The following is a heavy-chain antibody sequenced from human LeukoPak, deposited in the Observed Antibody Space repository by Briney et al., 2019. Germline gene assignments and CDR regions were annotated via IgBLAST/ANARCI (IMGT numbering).Heavy chain of an antibody. D-gene: IGHD3-9*01. V-gene: IGHV4-4*02. CDR2: IHRDGRT. CDR1: GVSISTSEW. CDR3: GKTDICFNPIDY. J-gene: IGHJ4*02. Sequence: SETLSLTCAVSGVSISTSEWWIWVRQPPGQGLEWIGEIHRDGRTRYNPSLTSRVTMSMDYSKNQFSLNVRFVTAADTAIYYCGKTDICFNPIDYWGPGSLVTVSS.